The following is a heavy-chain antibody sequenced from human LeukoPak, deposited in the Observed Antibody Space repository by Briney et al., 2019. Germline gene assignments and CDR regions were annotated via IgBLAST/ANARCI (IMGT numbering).Heavy chain of an antibody. J-gene: IGHJ4*02. CDR2: IYPGDSDT. V-gene: IGHV5-51*01. D-gene: IGHD2-8*01. CDR3: ARGDYVMVYLFDY. Sequence: GESLKISCKGSGYSFTSYWIGWVCQMPGKGLEWMGIIYPGDSDTRYSPSFQGQVTIPADKSISTAYLQWSSLKASDTAMYYCARGDYVMVYLFDYCGQGTLVTVSS. CDR1: GYSFTSYW.